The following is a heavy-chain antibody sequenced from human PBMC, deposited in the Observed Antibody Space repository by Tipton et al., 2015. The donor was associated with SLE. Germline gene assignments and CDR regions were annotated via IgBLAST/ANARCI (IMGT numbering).Heavy chain of an antibody. CDR1: GFTFSSYG. V-gene: IGHV3-30*02. CDR3: AKDRGIAAPSGFDY. Sequence: SLRLSCAASGFTFSSYGMHWVRQAPGKGLEWVAFIRYDGSNKYYADSVKGRFTISRDNSKNTLYLQMNSLRAEDTAVYYCAKDRGIAAPSGFDYWGQGTLVTVSS. J-gene: IGHJ4*02. D-gene: IGHD6-13*01. CDR2: IRYDGSNK.